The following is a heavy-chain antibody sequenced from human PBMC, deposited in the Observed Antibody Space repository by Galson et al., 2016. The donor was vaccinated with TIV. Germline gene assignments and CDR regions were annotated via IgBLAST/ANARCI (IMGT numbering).Heavy chain of an antibody. D-gene: IGHD3-9*01. Sequence: LRLSCAASGFTFSSFAMSWVRQAPGKALEWVSGISGSGGTTFYADSVKGRFSISRDNSKNTVYLQMNSLRAEDTAVYYCAKDTGSLPRNLFDPWGQGTRVTVSS. CDR1: GFTFSSFA. J-gene: IGHJ5*02. V-gene: IGHV3-23*01. CDR3: AKDTGSLPRNLFDP. CDR2: ISGSGGTT.